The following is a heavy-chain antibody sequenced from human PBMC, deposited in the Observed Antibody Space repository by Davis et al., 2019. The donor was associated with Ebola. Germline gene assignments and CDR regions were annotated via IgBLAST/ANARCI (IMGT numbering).Heavy chain of an antibody. CDR1: GGSIDSTY. V-gene: IGHV4-34*01. Sequence: SETLSLTCTVSGGSIDSTYWSWIRQPPGKGLEWIGEINHSGSTNYNPSLKSRVTISVDTSKNQFSLKLSSVTAADTAVYYWARNYGDWGQGTLVTVSS. CDR2: INHSGST. J-gene: IGHJ4*02. D-gene: IGHD4-17*01. CDR3: ARNYGD.